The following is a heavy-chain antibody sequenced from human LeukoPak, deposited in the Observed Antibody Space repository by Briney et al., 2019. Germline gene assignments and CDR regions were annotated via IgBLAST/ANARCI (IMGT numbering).Heavy chain of an antibody. D-gene: IGHD6-13*01. Sequence: HTGGSLRLSCEASGFTFDDYGMPWVRQAPGKGLEWVSTISWNSASVGYVDSVKGRFTISRDNAKKTLYLQMNSLRPEDTALYYCAKDYGYSSSWYDYWGQGTLVTVSS. V-gene: IGHV3-9*01. J-gene: IGHJ4*02. CDR3: AKDYGYSSSWYDY. CDR2: ISWNSASV. CDR1: GFTFDDYG.